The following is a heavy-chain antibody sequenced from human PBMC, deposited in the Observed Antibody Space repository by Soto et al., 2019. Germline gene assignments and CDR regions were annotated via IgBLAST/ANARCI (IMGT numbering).Heavy chain of an antibody. D-gene: IGHD6-6*01. CDR3: ARGRGYGSSSGVFDY. CDR2: IGTAGDT. CDR1: GFTFSSYD. J-gene: IGHJ4*02. Sequence: EVQLVASGGGLVQPGGSLRLSCAASGFTFSSYDMHWVRQITGKGLEWVSGIGTAGDTHYLGSVKGRFTISRENARNSFYLQMNSLRAVDTAVFYCARGRGYGSSSGVFDYGGQGTLVTVSS. V-gene: IGHV3-13*01.